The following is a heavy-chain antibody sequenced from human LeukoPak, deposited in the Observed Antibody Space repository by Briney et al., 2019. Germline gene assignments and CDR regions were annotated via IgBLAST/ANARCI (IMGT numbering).Heavy chain of an antibody. J-gene: IGHJ6*02. V-gene: IGHV4-59*08. D-gene: IGHD3-10*01. CDR2: IFYSGST. Sequence: PSETLSLTCTVSGGSIGNSYWSWIRQPPGKGLEWIGYIFYSGSTNYNPSLESRLTISIDTSKNQFSLKLNSVTAADTAVYYCARTGYYASGRSYYYGMDVWGQGTTVTVSS. CDR1: GGSIGNSY. CDR3: ARTGYYASGRSYYYGMDV.